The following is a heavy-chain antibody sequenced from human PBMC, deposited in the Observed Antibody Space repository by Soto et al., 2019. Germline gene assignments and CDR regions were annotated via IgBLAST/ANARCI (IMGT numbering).Heavy chain of an antibody. CDR3: ARPNKAMGNGYYGMDV. CDR2: IYYSGTT. D-gene: IGHD5-18*01. V-gene: IGHV4-39*01. Sequence: QLQLQESGPGLVKPSETLSLTCTVSGGSISSSSYYWGWIRQPPGKGREWIGSIYYSGTTYYNPSLKSRVTISVDTAKNQFSLRLSSVTAADTAVYYCARPNKAMGNGYYGMDVWGQGTTVTVSS. J-gene: IGHJ6*02. CDR1: GGSISSSSYY.